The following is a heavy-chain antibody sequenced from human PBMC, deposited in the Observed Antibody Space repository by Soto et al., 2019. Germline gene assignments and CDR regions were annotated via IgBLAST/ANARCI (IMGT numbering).Heavy chain of an antibody. CDR1: GFTFSSYA. CDR3: AKVVSSSSWHGGIDY. CDR2: ISGSGGST. D-gene: IGHD6-13*01. V-gene: IGHV3-23*01. J-gene: IGHJ4*02. Sequence: EVQLLESGGGLVQPGGSLRLSCAASGFTFSSYAMSWVRQAPGKGLEWVSAISGSGGSTYYADSVKGRFTISRDTSKNTRYLQLNSLRAADTAVYYCAKVVSSSSWHGGIDYWGQGTMVTASS.